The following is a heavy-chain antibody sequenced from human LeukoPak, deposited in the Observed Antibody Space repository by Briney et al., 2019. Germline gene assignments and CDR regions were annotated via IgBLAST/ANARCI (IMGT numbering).Heavy chain of an antibody. Sequence: SETLSLTCVVSGGSVSGYYWGWIRQPPGRGLEWIGYVYYSGSTNYNPSFKSRITISVDTSRNQFSLQLSSVTAADTAVYYCARGLYYYDSSGYYYWGQGTLVTVSS. J-gene: IGHJ4*02. CDR3: ARGLYYYDSSGYYY. D-gene: IGHD3-22*01. CDR1: GGSVSGYY. CDR2: VYYSGST. V-gene: IGHV4-59*02.